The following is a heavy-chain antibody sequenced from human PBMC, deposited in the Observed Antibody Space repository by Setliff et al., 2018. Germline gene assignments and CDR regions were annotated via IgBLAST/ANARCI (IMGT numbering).Heavy chain of an antibody. Sequence: SETLSLTCGVSGGSITSSNWWSWVRQAPGKGLEWVGQIFHSGSTNYNPSLKSRVTISIDTSKDQFSLKLISMTAADTAVYYCARGRNIAARLLDSWGQGTLVTVSS. V-gene: IGHV4-4*02. CDR1: GGSITSSNW. D-gene: IGHD6-6*01. J-gene: IGHJ4*02. CDR2: IFHSGST. CDR3: ARGRNIAARLLDS.